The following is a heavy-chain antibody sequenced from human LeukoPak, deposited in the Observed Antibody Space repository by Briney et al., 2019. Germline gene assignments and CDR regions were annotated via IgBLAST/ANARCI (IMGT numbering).Heavy chain of an antibody. Sequence: ASVKVSCKASGYTFTSYDINWVRQATGQGLEWMGWMNPNSGNTGYAQKFQGRVTITRNTPISTAYMELSSLRSEDTAVYYCARVMDTVLTAVGDWFDPWGQGTLVTVSS. CDR3: ARVMDTVLTAVGDWFDP. J-gene: IGHJ5*02. CDR1: GYTFTSYD. V-gene: IGHV1-8*03. CDR2: MNPNSGNT. D-gene: IGHD5-18*01.